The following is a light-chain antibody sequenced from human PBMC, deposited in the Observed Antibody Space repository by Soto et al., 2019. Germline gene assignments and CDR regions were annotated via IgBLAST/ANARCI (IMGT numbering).Light chain of an antibody. CDR2: VVT. CDR1: SSDVGAYDY. CDR3: SSYTASSTWI. J-gene: IGLJ2*01. Sequence: QSALTQPASVSGAPGQSITISFTGTSSDVGAYDYVSWYQQHPDTAPKLMIYVVTNRPSGLSYRFSGSKSGNTASLPISGLQAEDEADYYCSSYTASSTWIFGGGTKLTVL. V-gene: IGLV2-14*01.